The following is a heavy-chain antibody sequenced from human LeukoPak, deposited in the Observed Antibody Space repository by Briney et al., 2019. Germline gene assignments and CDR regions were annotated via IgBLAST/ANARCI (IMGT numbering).Heavy chain of an antibody. D-gene: IGHD4-17*01. Sequence: PSETLSLTCTVSGGSISSSSYYWGWIRQPPGKGLEWIGSIYYSGDTYYNSSLKSRVTISVDTSKNRFSLKLSSVTAADTAVYYCARHSGMTTVTAYLDCWGQGTLVTVSS. V-gene: IGHV4-39*01. CDR2: IYYSGDT. CDR1: GGSISSSSYY. J-gene: IGHJ4*02. CDR3: ARHSGMTTVTAYLDC.